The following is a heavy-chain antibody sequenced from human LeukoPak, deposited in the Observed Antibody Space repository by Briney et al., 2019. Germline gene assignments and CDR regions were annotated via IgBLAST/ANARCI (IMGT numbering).Heavy chain of an antibody. CDR1: GFTFSSYD. CDR2: IGTAGDT. J-gene: IGHJ4*02. V-gene: IGHV3-13*01. D-gene: IGHD6-13*01. Sequence: PGGSLRLSCAASGFTFSSYDMHWVRQSTGKGLEWVSAIGTAGDTSYPGSVKGRFTISRENAKNSLYLQMSSLRAEDTAVYYCAREVSSSFDYWGQGTLVTVSS. CDR3: AREVSSSFDY.